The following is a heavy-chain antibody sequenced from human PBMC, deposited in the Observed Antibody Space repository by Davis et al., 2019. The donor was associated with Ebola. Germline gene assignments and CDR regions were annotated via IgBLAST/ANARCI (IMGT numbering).Heavy chain of an antibody. CDR1: GFTFSSYG. Sequence: PGGSLRLSCAASGFTFSSYGMSWVRQAPGKGLEWVSNINGRGDSTSYSASVRGRFIISRDNSKTTLYLQMNSLRAEDTALYHCAREKSVYYDNSGQPWYFDLWGRGTLVAVSS. CDR3: AREKSVYYDNSGQPWYFDL. D-gene: IGHD3-22*01. CDR2: INGRGDST. J-gene: IGHJ2*01. V-gene: IGHV3-23*01.